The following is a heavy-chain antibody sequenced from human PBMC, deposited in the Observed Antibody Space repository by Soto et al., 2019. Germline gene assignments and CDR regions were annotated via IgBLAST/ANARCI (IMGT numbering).Heavy chain of an antibody. J-gene: IGHJ6*02. D-gene: IGHD3-3*01. CDR2: ISSSGSTI. V-gene: IGHV3-48*03. Sequence: GGSLRLSCAASGFTFSSYEMNWVRQAPGKGLGGVSYISSSGSTIYYADSVKGRFTISRDNAKNSLYLQMNSLRAEDTAVYYCARSDNLNYDFWMEGVGGMDVWGQGTTVTVSS. CDR3: ARSDNLNYDFWMEGVGGMDV. CDR1: GFTFSSYE.